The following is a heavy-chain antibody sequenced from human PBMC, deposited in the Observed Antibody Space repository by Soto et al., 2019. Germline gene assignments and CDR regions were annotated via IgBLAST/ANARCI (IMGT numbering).Heavy chain of an antibody. J-gene: IGHJ4*02. CDR2: FSGSGDST. D-gene: IGHD3-3*01. CDR3: AKDAGERTVVTIGVFVY. Sequence: PGGSLRLSCAASGFTFSDYAMSWVRQAPGKGLEWVSTFSGSGDSTFYADSVKGRFTISRDNSKKTLYLQMNSLRDEDTAVYYCAKDAGERTVVTIGVFVYWGQEALVAVSS. CDR1: GFTFSDYA. V-gene: IGHV3-23*01.